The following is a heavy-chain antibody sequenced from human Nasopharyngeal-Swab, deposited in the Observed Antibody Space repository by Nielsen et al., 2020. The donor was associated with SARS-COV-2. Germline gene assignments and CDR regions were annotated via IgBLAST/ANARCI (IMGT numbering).Heavy chain of an antibody. D-gene: IGHD1-26*01. Sequence: WIRQPPGKGLEWIGSIYYSGITYYKPSLRSRVTISVDTSKSEFSLKLRSVTAADAAVYYCARSYSGRSCTLCYFDYWGQGTLGTVSS. V-gene: IGHV4-39*01. J-gene: IGHJ4*02. CDR3: ARSYSGRSCTLCYFDY. CDR2: IYYSGIT.